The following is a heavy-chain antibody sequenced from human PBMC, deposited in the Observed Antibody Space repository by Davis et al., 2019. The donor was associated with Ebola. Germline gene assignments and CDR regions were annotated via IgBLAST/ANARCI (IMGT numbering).Heavy chain of an antibody. D-gene: IGHD1-14*01. Sequence: GGSLRLSCAASGFNFDDYAMHWVRQAPGKGLEWVSGISWNSGSIGYADSVKGRFTISRDNAKNSLYLQMNSLRAEDTAVYYCARSLRQPTARRGYYYYGMDVWGQGTTVTVSS. CDR1: GFNFDDYA. J-gene: IGHJ6*02. CDR2: ISWNSGSI. CDR3: ARSLRQPTARRGYYYYGMDV. V-gene: IGHV3-9*01.